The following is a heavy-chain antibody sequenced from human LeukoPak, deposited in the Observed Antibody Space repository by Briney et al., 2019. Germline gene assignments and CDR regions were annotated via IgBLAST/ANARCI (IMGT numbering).Heavy chain of an antibody. V-gene: IGHV3-74*01. CDR2: INSDGSGT. Sequence: GGSLRLSCAASGFTFSSYWMHWVRQAPGKGLVWVSRINSDGSGTIYAASVKGRFTISRDNAKNTLYLQMNSLRAEDTAVYYCARAASGSYSYDYWGQGTLVTVSS. CDR3: ARAASGSYSYDY. D-gene: IGHD1-26*01. CDR1: GFTFSSYW. J-gene: IGHJ4*02.